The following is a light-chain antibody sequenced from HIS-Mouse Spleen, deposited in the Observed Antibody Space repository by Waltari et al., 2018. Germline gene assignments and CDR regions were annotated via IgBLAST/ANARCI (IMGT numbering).Light chain of an antibody. CDR2: AAS. J-gene: IGKJ1*01. Sequence: DIQLTQSPSFPSASVAYRVTITCRASQGISSYLAWYQQKPGKAPKLLIYAASTLQSGVPSRFRGSGSGTEFTLTISSLQPEDFATYYCQQLNSYPPTFGQGTKVEIK. CDR1: QGISSY. CDR3: QQLNSYPPT. V-gene: IGKV1-9*01.